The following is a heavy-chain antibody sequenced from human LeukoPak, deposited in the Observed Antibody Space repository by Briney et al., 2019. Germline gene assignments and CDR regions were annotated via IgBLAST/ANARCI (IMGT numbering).Heavy chain of an antibody. J-gene: IGHJ3*02. V-gene: IGHV1-2*02. CDR1: GYTFTTYS. CDR2: INPSSGAT. D-gene: IGHD6-13*01. Sequence: ASVKVSCKASGYTFTTYSLHWVRQAPGQGLQWMGWINPSSGATNYAQRFQGRVTMTRDTSISTAYMELSRLRSDDTAVYYCARDLVAAWDASDIWGQGTMVTVSS. CDR3: ARDLVAAWDASDI.